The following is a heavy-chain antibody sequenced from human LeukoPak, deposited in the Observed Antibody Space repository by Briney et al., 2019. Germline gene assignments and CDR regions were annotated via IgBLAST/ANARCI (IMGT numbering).Heavy chain of an antibody. D-gene: IGHD6-13*01. CDR3: AKVGGRWQQLEMRHQLFDY. CDR2: ISWNSDTI. CDR1: GFTFDDYA. V-gene: IGHV3-9*01. Sequence: GRSLRLSCAASGFTFDDYAMHWVRQAPGKGLEWVSGISWNSDTIGYAESVKGRFTISRDNAKNTLYLQMNSLRDEDTAVYYCAKVGGRWQQLEMRHQLFDYWGQGTLVTVSS. J-gene: IGHJ4*02.